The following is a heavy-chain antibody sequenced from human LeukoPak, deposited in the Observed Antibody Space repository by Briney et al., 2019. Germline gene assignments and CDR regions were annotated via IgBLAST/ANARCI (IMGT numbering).Heavy chain of an antibody. CDR3: ARISVTGIDS. J-gene: IGHJ4*02. V-gene: IGHV4-4*07. D-gene: IGHD2-21*02. Sequence: KPSETLSLTCPVSGGSISSYYWGWIRQPAGKGLEWVGCISTSGSSNYNPSLKSRVTMSVDTSKNRFSLRLTSVTAADTAVYYCARISVTGIDSWGQGTLVTVSS. CDR1: GGSISSYY. CDR2: ISTSGSS.